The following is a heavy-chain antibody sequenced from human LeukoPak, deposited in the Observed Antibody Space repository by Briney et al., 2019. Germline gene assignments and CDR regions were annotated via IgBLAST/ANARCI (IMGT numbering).Heavy chain of an antibody. CDR1: GYTFRSYD. J-gene: IGHJ3*01. Sequence: ASVKVSCKASGYTFRSYDITWVRQAPGQGLEWMGLINGYNGKTNYVQKFQGRVTMTTDTPTATAYMELRSLRSDDTAVYFCARAAADNGKTLAFDVWGHGTMVTVSS. CDR3: ARAAADNGKTLAFDV. D-gene: IGHD1-26*01. V-gene: IGHV1-18*04. CDR2: INGYNGKT.